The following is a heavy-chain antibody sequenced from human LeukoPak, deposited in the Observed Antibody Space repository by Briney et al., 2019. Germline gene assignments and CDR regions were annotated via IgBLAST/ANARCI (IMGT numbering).Heavy chain of an antibody. V-gene: IGHV4-59*01. CDR1: GGSISSYY. Sequence: SETLSLTCTVSGGSISSYYWSWIRQPPGKGLEWIGYTYYSGSTNYNPSLKSRVTISVDTSKNRFSLKLSSVTAADTAVYYCARGLLPLDYYYYGMDVWGQGTTVTVSS. J-gene: IGHJ6*02. CDR2: TYYSGST. CDR3: ARGLLPLDYYYYGMDV. D-gene: IGHD2-15*01.